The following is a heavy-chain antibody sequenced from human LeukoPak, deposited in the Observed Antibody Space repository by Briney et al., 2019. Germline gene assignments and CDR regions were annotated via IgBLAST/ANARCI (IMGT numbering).Heavy chain of an antibody. CDR3: AKGLIGEVIVVVSDIDY. CDR2: IYSDNT. Sequence: GGSLRLSCTVSGFTVSSNSMSWVRQAPGKGLEWVSFIYSDNTHYSDSVKGRFTISRDNSKSTLYLQMNSLRAEDTAVYYCAKGLIGEVIVVVSDIDYWGQGTLVTVSS. CDR1: GFTVSSNS. V-gene: IGHV3-53*01. J-gene: IGHJ4*02. D-gene: IGHD3-22*01.